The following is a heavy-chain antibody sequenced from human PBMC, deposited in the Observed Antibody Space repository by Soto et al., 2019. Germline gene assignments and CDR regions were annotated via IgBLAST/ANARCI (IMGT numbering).Heavy chain of an antibody. CDR1: GFTFSSYG. J-gene: IGHJ4*02. CDR2: ISYDGSNK. D-gene: IGHD2-15*01. V-gene: IGHV3-30*18. CDR3: AKAVVTGGFDY. Sequence: QVQLVESGGGVVQPGRSLRLSCAASGFTFSSYGMHWVRQAPGKGLEWGAVISYDGSNKYYADSVKGRFTISRDNSKNTLYLQMNSLRAEDTAVYYCAKAVVTGGFDYWGQGTLVTVSS.